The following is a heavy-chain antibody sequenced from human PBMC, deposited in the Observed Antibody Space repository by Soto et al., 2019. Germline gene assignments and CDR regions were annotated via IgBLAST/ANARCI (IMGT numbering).Heavy chain of an antibody. CDR1: DTPSLAML. CDR2: INAGNGNT. Sequence: ASVRSPARLLDTPSLAMLCIGCARPPGQGLEWMGWINAGNGNTKYSQKFQGRVTITSDTSASTAHMELSSLRSEDTAVYYCARDGKDWNDDDGFDYWGQGTLVTVSS. CDR3: ARDGKDWNDDDGFDY. V-gene: IGHV1-3*01. D-gene: IGHD1-1*01. J-gene: IGHJ4*02.